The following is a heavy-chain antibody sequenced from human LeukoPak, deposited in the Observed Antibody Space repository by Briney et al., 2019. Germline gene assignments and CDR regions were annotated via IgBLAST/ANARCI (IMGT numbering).Heavy chain of an antibody. CDR1: GGTFSSYA. CDR3: AREYYYDSSGQGWFDP. V-gene: IGHV1-69*05. Sequence: SVKVSCKASGGTFSSYAISWVRQAPGQGLEWMGGIIPIFGTANYAQKFQGRVTITTDESTSTAYMELSSLRSEDTAVYYCAREYYYDSSGQGWFDPWGQGTLVTVSS. D-gene: IGHD3-22*01. CDR2: IIPIFGTA. J-gene: IGHJ5*02.